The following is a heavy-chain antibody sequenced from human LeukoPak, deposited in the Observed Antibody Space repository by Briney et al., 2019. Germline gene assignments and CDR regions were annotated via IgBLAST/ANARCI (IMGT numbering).Heavy chain of an antibody. J-gene: IGHJ4*02. V-gene: IGHV4-38-2*02. D-gene: IGHD4-11*01. Sequence: KPSETLSLTCTVSGYSITSGYYWAWIRQPPGKGLEWIGSIYHTGSTYYNPSLKSRVTLSVDTSKNQLSLNLRSVTAADTAMYYCARGASSTVSPFHSWGQGTLLTVSS. CDR3: ARGASSTVSPFHS. CDR1: GYSITSGYY. CDR2: IYHTGST.